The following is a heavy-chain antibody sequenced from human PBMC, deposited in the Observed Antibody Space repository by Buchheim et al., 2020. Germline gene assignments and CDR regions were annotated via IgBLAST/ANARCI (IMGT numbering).Heavy chain of an antibody. CDR2: IYYSGST. D-gene: IGHD3-10*01. V-gene: IGHV4-61*01. Sequence: QVQLQESGPGLVKPSETLSLTCTVSGGSVSSGSYYWSWIRQPPGKGLEWIGYIYYSGSTNYNPSLKSRVTISVDTSKKQYPLKLSSVTAADTAVYYCARAAITMVRGVIEHDAFDIWGQGT. J-gene: IGHJ3*02. CDR1: GGSVSSGSYY. CDR3: ARAAITMVRGVIEHDAFDI.